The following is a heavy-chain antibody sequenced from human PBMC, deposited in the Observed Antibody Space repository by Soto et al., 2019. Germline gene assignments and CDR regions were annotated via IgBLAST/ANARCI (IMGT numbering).Heavy chain of an antibody. D-gene: IGHD2-15*01. CDR3: AREWWYQYYYGMDV. CDR2: ISYDGSNK. Sequence: QVQLVESGGGVVQPGRSLRLSCAASGFTFSSYGMHWVRQAPGKRLEWVAVISYDGSNKYYADSVKGRFTISRDNSKNTLYLHLNSLRAEDTAVYYCAREWWYQYYYGMDVWGQGTTVTVSS. V-gene: IGHV3-30*03. CDR1: GFTFSSYG. J-gene: IGHJ6*02.